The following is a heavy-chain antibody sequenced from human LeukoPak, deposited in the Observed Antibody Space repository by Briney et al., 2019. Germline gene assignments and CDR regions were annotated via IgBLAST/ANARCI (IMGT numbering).Heavy chain of an antibody. J-gene: IGHJ4*02. D-gene: IGHD3/OR15-3a*01. CDR3: TTAPDSMDC. CDR1: GFTFSSDW. V-gene: IGHV3-15*01. CDR2: IKSKSYGGTA. Sequence: GGSLRLSCAVSGFTFSSDWMTWLRQAPGRGVDGVGRIKSKSYGGTAEYAAPVKGRFTISRDDSQTTMYMQMNSLKADDTAGYYCTTAPDSMDCWGQGTLVTVSS.